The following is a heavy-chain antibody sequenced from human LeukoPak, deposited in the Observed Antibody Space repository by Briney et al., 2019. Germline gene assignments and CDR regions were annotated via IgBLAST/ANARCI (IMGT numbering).Heavy chain of an antibody. D-gene: IGHD3-22*01. CDR1: GFTFSSYW. CDR3: ARDQYYYDSSGYYIWFDP. V-gene: IGHV3-7*01. CDR2: IKQDGSEK. J-gene: IGHJ5*02. Sequence: GGSLRLSCAASGFTFSSYWMSWVHQAPGKGLEWVANIKQDGSEKYYVDSVKGRFTISRDNAKNSLYLQMNSLRAEDTAVYYCARDQYYYDSSGYYIWFDPWGQGTLVTVSS.